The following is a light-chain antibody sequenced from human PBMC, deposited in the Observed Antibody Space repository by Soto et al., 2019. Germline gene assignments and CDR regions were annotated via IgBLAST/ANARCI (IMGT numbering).Light chain of an antibody. V-gene: IGKV3-20*01. Sequence: EIVLTQSPGTLFLSPGERATLSCRASQGVSSSDLAWYQQKPGQPPRLLIYVASSRATGIPDRFSGSGSGSDFTLTITRLEPEDVAVYYCQHYRTSFGGGRKVEIK. J-gene: IGKJ4*01. CDR1: QGVSSSD. CDR2: VAS. CDR3: QHYRTS.